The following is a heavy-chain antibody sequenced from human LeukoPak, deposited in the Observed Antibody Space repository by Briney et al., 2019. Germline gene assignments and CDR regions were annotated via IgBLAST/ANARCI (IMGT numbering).Heavy chain of an antibody. J-gene: IGHJ4*01. CDR2: ISDSGVDT. V-gene: IGHV3-23*01. Sequence: GGSLRLSCAASGFTFSDYAMSWLRQAPGRGLERVSAISDSGVDTYYADSVKGRFTMSRDNSKSTLYLQMNRLRAEDTAVYYCANGNSNSPKDYWGHGTLVTVSS. CDR3: ANGNSNSPKDY. D-gene: IGHD2-2*01. CDR1: GFTFSDYA.